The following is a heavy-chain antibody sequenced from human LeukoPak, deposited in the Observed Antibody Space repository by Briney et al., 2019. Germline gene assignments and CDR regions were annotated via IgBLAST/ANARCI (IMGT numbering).Heavy chain of an antibody. CDR2: INSDASST. CDR1: GFTFSSYW. CDR3: AAYDSSLDYYYYGMDV. D-gene: IGHD3-22*01. J-gene: IGHJ6*02. V-gene: IGHV3-74*01. Sequence: GGSLRLSCAASGFTFSSYWMHWVRQAPGKGLVWVSRINSDASSTTYADSVKGRFTISRDNAKNTLYLQMNSLRAEDTAVYYCAAYDSSLDYYYYGMDVWGQGTTVTVSS.